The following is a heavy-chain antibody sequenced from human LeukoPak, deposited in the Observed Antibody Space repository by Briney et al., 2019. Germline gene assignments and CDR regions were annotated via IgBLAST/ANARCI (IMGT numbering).Heavy chain of an antibody. CDR1: GGSFSGYY. V-gene: IGHV4-34*01. CDR2: INHSGST. J-gene: IGHJ5*02. D-gene: IGHD5-12*01. CDR3: ARGGIVATSNKQNWFDP. Sequence: SETLSLTCAVCGGSFSGYYWSWIRQPPGKGLEWIGEINHSGSTNYNPSLKSRVTISVDTSKNQFSLKLSSVTAADTAVYYCARGGIVATSNKQNWFDPWGQGTLVTVSS.